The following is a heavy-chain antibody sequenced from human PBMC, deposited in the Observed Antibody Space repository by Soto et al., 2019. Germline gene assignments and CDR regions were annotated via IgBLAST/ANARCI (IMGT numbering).Heavy chain of an antibody. D-gene: IGHD5-18*01. J-gene: IGHJ6*02. V-gene: IGHV1-58*01. Sequence: SVKVSCKASGFTFTSSAVQWVRQARGQRLEWIGWIVVGSGNTNYAQKFQERVTITRDMSTSTAYKELSSLRSEDTAVYYCAAGSSGYSYGPSDYYYYYGMEVWGQGTMVTVSS. CDR3: AAGSSGYSYGPSDYYYYYGMEV. CDR2: IVVGSGNT. CDR1: GFTFTSSA.